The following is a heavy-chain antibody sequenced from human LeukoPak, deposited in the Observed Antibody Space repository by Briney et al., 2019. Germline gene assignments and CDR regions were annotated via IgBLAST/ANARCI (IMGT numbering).Heavy chain of an antibody. CDR1: GYSFTSYW. D-gene: IGHD6-13*01. V-gene: IGHV5-51*01. J-gene: IGHJ3*02. CDR3: GRIPAAGSLKGSFDI. Sequence: PGESLKTSCKGSGYSFTSYWIGWVRQMPGKGLEWRGIIYSGDSDTTYSPSFQGQATISADKSISTAYLQWSSLKASDSAMYYCGRIPAAGSLKGSFDIWGQGTMVTVSS. CDR2: IYSGDSDT.